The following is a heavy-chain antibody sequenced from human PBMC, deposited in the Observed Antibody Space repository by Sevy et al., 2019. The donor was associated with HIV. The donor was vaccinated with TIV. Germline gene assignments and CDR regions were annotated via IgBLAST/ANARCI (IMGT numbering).Heavy chain of an antibody. CDR1: GGTFSSYA. Sequence: ASVKVSCKASGGTFSSYAISWVRQAPGQGLEWMGGIIPIFGTANYAQKFQGRVTITADESPSTAYMELSSLRSEDTAVYYCATLISSSWYLGWFDPWGQGTLVTVSS. D-gene: IGHD6-13*01. J-gene: IGHJ5*02. CDR3: ATLISSSWYLGWFDP. CDR2: IIPIFGTA. V-gene: IGHV1-69*13.